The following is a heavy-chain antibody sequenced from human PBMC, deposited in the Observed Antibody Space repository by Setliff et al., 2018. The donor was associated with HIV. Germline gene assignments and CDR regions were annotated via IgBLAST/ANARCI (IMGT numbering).Heavy chain of an antibody. CDR2: VSRGGST. V-gene: IGHV4-39*07. D-gene: IGHD2-15*01. Sequence: SETLSLTCSVSGGSTSGSSYYWGWIRQPPGKGLEWIGEVSRGGSTTYNPSLTGRVSVSVDTSKSQFSLKLTNVTAADAAVYYCARAVCPSLNCYSFFNYWGHGSLVTVSS. CDR3: ARAVCPSLNCYSFFNY. J-gene: IGHJ4*01. CDR1: GGSTSGSSYY.